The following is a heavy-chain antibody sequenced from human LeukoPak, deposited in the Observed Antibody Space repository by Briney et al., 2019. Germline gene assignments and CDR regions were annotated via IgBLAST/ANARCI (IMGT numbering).Heavy chain of an antibody. CDR2: IYSGGNT. CDR3: ARFGSDYYYPYYDY. CDR1: GFTVSSHY. D-gene: IGHD3-22*01. V-gene: IGHV3-53*01. Sequence: PGGSLRLSCAASGFTVSSHYMSWVRQAPGKGLEWVSVIYSGGNTYYADSVKGRFTISRDNSGNTLHLQMNSLRAEDTAVYYCARFGSDYYYPYYDYWGQGTLVTVSS. J-gene: IGHJ4*02.